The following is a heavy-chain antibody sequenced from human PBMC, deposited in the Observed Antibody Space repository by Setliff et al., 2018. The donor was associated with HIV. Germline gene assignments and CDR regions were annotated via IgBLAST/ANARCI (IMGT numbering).Heavy chain of an antibody. CDR2: ISGSGSTI. Sequence: PGGSLRLSCAASGFAFSSYAMSWVRQAPGKGLEWVSYISGSGSTIYYADSVKGRFTISRDNSKNSLNLQMNSLRAEDTAVYYCVRDHRPSNNNWHHWFDPWGQGTLVTVSS. J-gene: IGHJ5*02. CDR3: VRDHRPSNNNWHHWFDP. V-gene: IGHV3-48*03. D-gene: IGHD1-1*01. CDR1: GFAFSSYA.